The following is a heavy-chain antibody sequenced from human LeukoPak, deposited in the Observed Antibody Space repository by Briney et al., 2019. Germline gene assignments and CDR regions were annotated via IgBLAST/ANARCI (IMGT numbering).Heavy chain of an antibody. CDR1: GGSLSGYY. Sequence: PSETLSLTCAVYGGSLSGYYWSWIRQPPGKGLEWIGEINHSGSTNYNPSLKSRVTISVDTSKNQFSLKLSSVTAADTAVYYCARGAYCSSTSCQMNAFDIWGQGTMVTVSS. CDR2: INHSGST. V-gene: IGHV4-34*01. CDR3: ARGAYCSSTSCQMNAFDI. D-gene: IGHD2-2*01. J-gene: IGHJ3*02.